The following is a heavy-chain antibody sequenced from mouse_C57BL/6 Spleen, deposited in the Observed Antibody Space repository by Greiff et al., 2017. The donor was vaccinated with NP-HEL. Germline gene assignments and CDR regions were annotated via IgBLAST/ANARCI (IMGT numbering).Heavy chain of an antibody. J-gene: IGHJ1*03. CDR3: ASLIVTSYFDV. V-gene: IGHV1-52*01. Sequence: VQLQQPGAELVRPGSSVKLSCKASGYTFTSYWMHWVKQRPIQGLEWIGNIDPSDSETHYNQKFKDKATLTVDKSSSTAYMQLSSLTSEDSAVYYCASLIVTSYFDVWGTGTTVTVSS. D-gene: IGHD2-5*01. CDR2: IDPSDSET. CDR1: GYTFTSYW.